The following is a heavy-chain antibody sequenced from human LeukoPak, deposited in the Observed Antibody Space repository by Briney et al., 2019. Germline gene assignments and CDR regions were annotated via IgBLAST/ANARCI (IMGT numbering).Heavy chain of an antibody. CDR3: ARLDPRGPDDY. Sequence: SETLSLTCTVSGSYISSSSYSWGWIRQPPGKGLEWIGNIYYTGTTYSNPSLKSRVTISVDTSKNQFSLKLSSVTAADTAVYYCARLDPRGPDDYWGQGTLVTVPS. J-gene: IGHJ4*02. CDR1: GSYISSSSYS. V-gene: IGHV4-39*01. CDR2: IYYTGTT. D-gene: IGHD2-2*03.